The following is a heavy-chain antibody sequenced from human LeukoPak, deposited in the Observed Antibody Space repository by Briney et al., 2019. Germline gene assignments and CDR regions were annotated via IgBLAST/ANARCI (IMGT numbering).Heavy chain of an antibody. CDR1: GGSISSGSYY. J-gene: IGHJ4*02. CDR2: IYYSGST. V-gene: IGHV4-31*03. CDR3: ARLDYYDSSGYIIRGYFDC. Sequence: PSETLSLTCTVSGGSISSGSYYWSWIRQHPGKGLEWIGYIYYSGSTYYNPSLKSRVTISVDTSKNQFSLKLSSVTAADTAAYYCARLDYYDSSGYIIRGYFDCWGQGTLVTVSS. D-gene: IGHD3-22*01.